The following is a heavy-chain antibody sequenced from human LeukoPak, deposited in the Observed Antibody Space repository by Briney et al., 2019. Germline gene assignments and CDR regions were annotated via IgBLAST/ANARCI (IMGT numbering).Heavy chain of an antibody. V-gene: IGHV4-30-2*01. Sequence: PSETLSLTCAVSGGSISSGGYSWSWIRQPPGKGLEWIGNIYHSGSTYYNPSLKSRVTISVDRSKSQFSLKLSSVTAADTAVYYCAGGWYAVDYWGQGTLVTVSS. CDR3: AGGWYAVDY. CDR1: GGSISSGGYS. D-gene: IGHD6-19*01. J-gene: IGHJ4*02. CDR2: IYHSGST.